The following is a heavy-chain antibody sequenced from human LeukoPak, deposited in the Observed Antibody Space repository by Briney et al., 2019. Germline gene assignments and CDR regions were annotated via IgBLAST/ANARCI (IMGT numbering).Heavy chain of an antibody. Sequence: PSETLSLTCTVSGRSISSYYWSWIRQPPGKGLEWIGYIYTSGSTNYNHSLKSRVTISVDTSKNQFSLKLSSVTAADTAVYYCASGYSYGLIDYWGQGTLVTVSS. CDR1: GRSISSYY. CDR3: ASGYSYGLIDY. D-gene: IGHD5-18*01. CDR2: IYTSGST. V-gene: IGHV4-4*09. J-gene: IGHJ4*02.